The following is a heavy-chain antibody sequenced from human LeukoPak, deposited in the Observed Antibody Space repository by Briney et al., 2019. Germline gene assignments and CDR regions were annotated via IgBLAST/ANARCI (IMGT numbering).Heavy chain of an antibody. CDR2: ISGSSSYI. V-gene: IGHV3-21*01. J-gene: IGHJ4*02. Sequence: GGSLRLSCAASGFTFSSYSMNWVRQAPGKGLEWVSFISGSSSYIYYADSVKGRYTISRDNAKNSLYLQMNSLRAEDTAVYYCARGEYGSGSYHIDYWGQGTLVTVSS. CDR1: GFTFSSYS. D-gene: IGHD3-10*01. CDR3: ARGEYGSGSYHIDY.